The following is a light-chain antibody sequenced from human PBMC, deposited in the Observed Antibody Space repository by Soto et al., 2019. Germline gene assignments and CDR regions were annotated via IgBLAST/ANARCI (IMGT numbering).Light chain of an antibody. CDR3: QQRSNWPSIT. J-gene: IGKJ5*01. V-gene: IGKV3D-20*02. Sequence: EIVLTQSPGTLSLSPGERATLSCRASQSVSSSYLAWYQQKPGQAPRLLIYGASSRATGIPDRFSGSGSGTDFTLTISSLEPEDFAVYYCQQRSNWPSITFGQGTLLEI. CDR2: GAS. CDR1: QSVSSSY.